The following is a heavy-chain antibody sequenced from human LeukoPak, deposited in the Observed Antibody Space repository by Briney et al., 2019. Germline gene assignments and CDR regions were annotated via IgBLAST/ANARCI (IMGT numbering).Heavy chain of an antibody. D-gene: IGHD3-10*01. V-gene: IGHV4-30-2*02. CDR2: ISHTGGT. J-gene: IGHJ3*02. Sequence: SETLSLTCTVSGGSISSENYYWTWIRQPPGKGLEWIGYISHTGGTYYNSSLLSRVTISVDRSKNQFSLKLSSVTAADTAVYYCARLSYYYGSGSYYTDAFDIWGQGTMVTVSS. CDR3: ARLSYYYGSGSYYTDAFDI. CDR1: GGSISSENYY.